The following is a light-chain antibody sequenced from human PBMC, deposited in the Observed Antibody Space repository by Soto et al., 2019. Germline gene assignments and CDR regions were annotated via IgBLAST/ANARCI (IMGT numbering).Light chain of an antibody. CDR3: QQYSNWPRT. CDR1: QSISTN. J-gene: IGKJ1*01. V-gene: IGKV3-15*01. Sequence: EIVVTQSPATLSVSPGERATPSCTASQSISTNLAWYQQKPGRAPRLLIYGASTRATGIPARFSGSGSGTEFTLTISSLQSEDFAVYHCQQYSNWPRTFGQGTKVDIK. CDR2: GAS.